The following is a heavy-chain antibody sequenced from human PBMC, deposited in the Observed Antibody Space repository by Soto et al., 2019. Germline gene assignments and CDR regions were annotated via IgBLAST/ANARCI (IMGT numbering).Heavy chain of an antibody. D-gene: IGHD5-18*01. CDR3: TTDAPWIQLSPGMDV. CDR1: GFTFSIAW. J-gene: IGHJ6*02. Sequence: EVQLVESGGGLVKPGGSLRLSCAASGFTFSIAWMNWVRQAPGKGLEWVGRIKSKTDGGTTDYAAPVKGRFTISRDDSKNTLYLQMNSLKTEDTAVYYCTTDAPWIQLSPGMDVWGQGTTVTVSS. V-gene: IGHV3-15*07. CDR2: IKSKTDGGTT.